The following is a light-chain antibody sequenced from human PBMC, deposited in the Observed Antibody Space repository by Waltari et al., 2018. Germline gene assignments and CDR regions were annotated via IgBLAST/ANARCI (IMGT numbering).Light chain of an antibody. CDR1: SSNIGAGYD. V-gene: IGLV1-40*01. CDR3: QSYDSSRRV. Sequence: QSVLTQPPSVSGAPGQRVTISCTGSSSNIGAGYDVHWYQQLPGTAPKLLIYTNSNRPSGVPDRFSGSKSGPSASLAITGLQAEDEADYYCQSYDSSRRVFGGGTKLTVL. J-gene: IGLJ2*01. CDR2: TNS.